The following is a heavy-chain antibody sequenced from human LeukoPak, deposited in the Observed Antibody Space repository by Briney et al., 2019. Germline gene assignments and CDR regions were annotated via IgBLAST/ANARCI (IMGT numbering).Heavy chain of an antibody. Sequence: SETLSLTCTVSGGSISSGGYYWSWIRQHPGKGLEWIGYIYYSGSTYYNPSLKSRVTMSVDTSKNQFSLKLTSVTAADTAVYYCARGGSSSSWPSYYWGQGTLVTVSS. CDR3: ARGGSSSSWPSYY. CDR2: IYYSGST. CDR1: GGSISSGGYY. J-gene: IGHJ4*02. V-gene: IGHV4-61*08. D-gene: IGHD6-13*01.